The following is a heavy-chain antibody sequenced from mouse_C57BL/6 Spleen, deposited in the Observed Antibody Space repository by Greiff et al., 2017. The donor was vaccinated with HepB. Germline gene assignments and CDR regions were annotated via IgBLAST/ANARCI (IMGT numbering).Heavy chain of an antibody. CDR3: ARGYYGREGYAMDY. J-gene: IGHJ4*01. D-gene: IGHD1-1*01. CDR1: GYTFTDYN. Sequence: EVQLQQSGPELVKPGASVKIPCKASGYTFTDYNMDWVKQSHGKSLEWIGDINPNNGGTIYNQKFKGKATLTVDKSSSTAYMELRSLTSEDTAVYYCARGYYGREGYAMDYWGQGTSVTVSS. CDR2: INPNNGGT. V-gene: IGHV1-18*01.